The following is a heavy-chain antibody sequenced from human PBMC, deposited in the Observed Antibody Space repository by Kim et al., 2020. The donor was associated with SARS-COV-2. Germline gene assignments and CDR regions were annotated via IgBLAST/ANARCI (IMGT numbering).Heavy chain of an antibody. CDR2: IWYDGSNK. CDR1: GFTFSSYG. J-gene: IGHJ6*02. D-gene: IGHD2-2*01. Sequence: GGSLRLSCAASGFTFSSYGMHWVRQAPGKGLEWVAVIWYDGSNKYYADSVKGRFTISRDNSKNTLYLQMNSLRAEDTAVYYCAKEIQRIPGAAGTSMDVWGQGTTVTVSS. V-gene: IGHV3-33*06. CDR3: AKEIQRIPGAAGTSMDV.